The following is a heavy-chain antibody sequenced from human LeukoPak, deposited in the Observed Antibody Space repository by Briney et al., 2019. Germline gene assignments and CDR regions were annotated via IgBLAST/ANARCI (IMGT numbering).Heavy chain of an antibody. CDR3: ARDRMTTVTNFDY. J-gene: IGHJ4*02. Sequence: GSSVKVSCKASGGTFSSYAISWVRQAPGQGLGWMGGIIPIFGTANYAQKFQGRVTITADESTSTAYMELSSLRSEDTAVYYCARDRMTTVTNFDYWGQGTLVTVSS. V-gene: IGHV1-69*01. CDR1: GGTFSSYA. D-gene: IGHD4-17*01. CDR2: IIPIFGTA.